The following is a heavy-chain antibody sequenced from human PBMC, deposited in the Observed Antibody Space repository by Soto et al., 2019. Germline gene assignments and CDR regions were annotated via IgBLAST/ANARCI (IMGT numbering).Heavy chain of an antibody. Sequence: SVKVSCKASGGTFSSYAISWVRQAPGQGLEWMGGIIPIFGTANYAQKFQGRVTITADESTSTAYMELSSLRSEDTAVYYCARAAAAGNHPPIYYYHYGMAVRGQGTTVIVSS. J-gene: IGHJ6*01. V-gene: IGHV1-69*13. CDR2: IIPIFGTA. CDR3: ARAAAAGNHPPIYYYHYGMAV. D-gene: IGHD6-13*01. CDR1: GGTFSSYA.